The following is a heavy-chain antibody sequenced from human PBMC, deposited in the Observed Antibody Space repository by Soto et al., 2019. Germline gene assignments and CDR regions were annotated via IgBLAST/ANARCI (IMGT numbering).Heavy chain of an antibody. V-gene: IGHV1-18*01. D-gene: IGHD2-2*01. Sequence: GASVKVSCKASGYTFTSYGISWVRHAPGQGLEWMGWISAYNGNTNYAQKLQGRVTMTTDTSTSTAYMELRSLRSDDTAVYYCAIADPMGVVVPAARDGAGPDYRGQGPLVTVSS. CDR3: AIADPMGVVVPAARDGAGPDY. CDR2: ISAYNGNT. CDR1: GYTFTSYG. J-gene: IGHJ4*02.